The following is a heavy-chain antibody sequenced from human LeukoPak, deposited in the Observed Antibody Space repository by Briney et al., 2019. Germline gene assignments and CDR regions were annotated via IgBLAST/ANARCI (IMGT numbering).Heavy chain of an antibody. CDR1: GGALSGYA. Sequence: SVKVSCKPSGGALSGYALIWVRQAPGQGLEWMGRILPFFNSTSYAQKFRDRVTFYADMSTNTVYMEMNSLTSDDTAMYYCARDPFGAYTGHWGQGTLVSVSS. D-gene: IGHD4-17*01. J-gene: IGHJ4*02. CDR2: ILPFFNST. V-gene: IGHV1-69*06. CDR3: ARDPFGAYTGH.